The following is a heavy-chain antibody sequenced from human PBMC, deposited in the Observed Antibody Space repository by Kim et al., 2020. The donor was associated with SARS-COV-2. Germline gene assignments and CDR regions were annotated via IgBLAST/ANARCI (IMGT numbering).Heavy chain of an antibody. Sequence: RVTISVDTSKNQFSLKLSSVTAADTAVYYCARDWLRLGELSLFSDYGMDVWGQGTTVTVSS. V-gene: IGHV4-31*02. CDR3: ARDWLRLGELSLFSDYGMDV. D-gene: IGHD3-16*02. J-gene: IGHJ6*02.